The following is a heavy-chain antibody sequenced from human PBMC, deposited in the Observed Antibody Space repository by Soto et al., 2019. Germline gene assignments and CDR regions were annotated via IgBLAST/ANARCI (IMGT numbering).Heavy chain of an antibody. CDR2: ITSANYP. CDR1: GFTFSNYA. D-gene: IGHD6-19*01. J-gene: IGHJ4*02. CDR3: AKTDKYNSQSSGWANRFDY. Sequence: EVQLLESGGGFIQPGGSLRLFCAASGFTFSNYAMTWVRQAPGKGLEWVSTITSANYPFYGDTVTGRFTISRDNSKNTLYLQMNSLRAEDTAVYYCAKTDKYNSQSSGWANRFDYWGQGTLVTVSS. V-gene: IGHV3-23*01.